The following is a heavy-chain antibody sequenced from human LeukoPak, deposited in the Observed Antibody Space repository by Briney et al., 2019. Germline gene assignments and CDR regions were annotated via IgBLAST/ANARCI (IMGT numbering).Heavy chain of an antibody. D-gene: IGHD4-17*01. V-gene: IGHV3-30-3*01. J-gene: IGHJ4*02. CDR3: ATAVYGDYFDY. Sequence: PGRSLRLSCAASGFTFSSFAVHWVRQAPGKGLEWVALISYDGSNKYYADSVKGRFTISRDNSKNTLYLQMNSLRPEDTAVYYCATAVYGDYFDYWGQGTLVTVSS. CDR1: GFTFSSFA. CDR2: ISYDGSNK.